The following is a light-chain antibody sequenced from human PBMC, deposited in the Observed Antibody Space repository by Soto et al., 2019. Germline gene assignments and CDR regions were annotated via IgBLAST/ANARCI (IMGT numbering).Light chain of an antibody. J-gene: IGKJ1*01. Sequence: EIVLMQSPATLSVSQGERATLSCRASQSVSSNLAWYQQKPGQAPRLLIYGASTRATGIPARFSGSGSGTEFTLTISSLQSEDFAVYYCQQYNNWPSWTFGQGTKV. CDR2: GAS. CDR1: QSVSSN. V-gene: IGKV3-15*01. CDR3: QQYNNWPSWT.